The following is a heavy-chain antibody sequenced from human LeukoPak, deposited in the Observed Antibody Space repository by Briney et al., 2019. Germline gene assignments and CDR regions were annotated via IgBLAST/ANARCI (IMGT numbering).Heavy chain of an antibody. Sequence: SETLSLTCAVYGGSFSGYYWSWIRQPPGKGLEWIGEINHSGSTNYNPSLKSRVTISVDTSRNQFSLKLTSLTAADTAVYYCARGAMATTPFFDYWGQGTLVTVSS. V-gene: IGHV4-34*01. D-gene: IGHD5-24*01. CDR3: ARGAMATTPFFDY. J-gene: IGHJ4*02. CDR2: INHSGST. CDR1: GGSFSGYY.